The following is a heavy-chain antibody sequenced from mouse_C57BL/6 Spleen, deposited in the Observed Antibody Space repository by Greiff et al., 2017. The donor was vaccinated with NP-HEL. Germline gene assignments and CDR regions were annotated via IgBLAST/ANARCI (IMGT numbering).Heavy chain of an antibody. V-gene: IGHV1-18*01. CDR1: GYTFTDYN. CDR2: INPNHGGT. D-gene: IGHD1-1*01. CDR3: ARGIYYYGSSTWFAY. Sequence: EVQLQQSGPELVKPGASVKIPCKASGYTFTDYNMDWVKQSHGKSLEWIGDINPNHGGTIYNQKFKGKATLTVDKSSSTAYMELRSLTSEDTAVYYCARGIYYYGSSTWFAYWGQGTLVTVSA. J-gene: IGHJ3*01.